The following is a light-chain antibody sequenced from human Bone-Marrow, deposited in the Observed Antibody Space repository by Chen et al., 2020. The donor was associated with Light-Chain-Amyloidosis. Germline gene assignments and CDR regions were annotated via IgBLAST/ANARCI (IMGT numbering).Light chain of an antibody. CDR1: RSSIGTNT. Sequence: QSVLTQPPSASGTPGQRVTISCSGSRSSIGTNTVNWYQQFPGTAPKLLIYFNSQRPSGVPDRFSCSKSGTAAALAISGLQSDDEADYFCAAWDDGLNGVLFGGGTKLTVL. J-gene: IGLJ2*01. CDR2: FNS. CDR3: AAWDDGLNGVL. V-gene: IGLV1-44*01.